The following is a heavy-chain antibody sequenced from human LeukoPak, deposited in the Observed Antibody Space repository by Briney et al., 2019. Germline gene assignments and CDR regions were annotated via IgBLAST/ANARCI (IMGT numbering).Heavy chain of an antibody. V-gene: IGHV3-23*01. Sequence: GESLKISCAASGFTFSSYAMSWVRQALGKGLEWVSAISGSGGSTYYADSVKGRFTISRDNSKNTLYLQMNSLRAEDTAAYYCARALDYGGNARYYYYYYMDVWGKGTTVTVSS. D-gene: IGHD4-23*01. J-gene: IGHJ6*03. CDR2: ISGSGGST. CDR1: GFTFSSYA. CDR3: ARALDYGGNARYYYYYYMDV.